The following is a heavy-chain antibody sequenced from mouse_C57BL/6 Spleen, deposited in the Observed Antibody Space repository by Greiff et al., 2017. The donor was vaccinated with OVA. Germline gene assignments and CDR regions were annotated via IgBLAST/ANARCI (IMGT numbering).Heavy chain of an antibody. CDR2: IYPRSGNT. V-gene: IGHV1-81*01. CDR3: ARETIDSYSLYYAMDY. D-gene: IGHD2-12*01. CDR1: GYTFTSYG. Sequence: VQLQQSGAELARPGASVKLSCKASGYTFTSYGISWVKQRTGQGLEWIGEIYPRSGNTYYNEKFKGKATLTADKSSSTAYMELRSLTSEDSAVYFCARETIDSYSLYYAMDYWGQGTSVTVSA. J-gene: IGHJ4*01.